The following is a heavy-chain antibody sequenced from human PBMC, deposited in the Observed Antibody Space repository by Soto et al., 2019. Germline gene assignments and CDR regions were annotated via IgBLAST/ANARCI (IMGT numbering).Heavy chain of an antibody. Sequence: EVQLVESGGGLVQPGRSLRLSCAASGFTFDDNAMHWVRQSPGKGLEWVSGIRWNSGTIAYADSVKGRFTISRDNAKNSLYRQMNSLRAEDTAVDYCASDMYCITAAGGGIDDWGQGTLVTVSA. CDR2: IRWNSGTI. J-gene: IGHJ4*02. V-gene: IGHV3-9*01. D-gene: IGHD6-25*01. CDR3: ASDMYCITAAGGGIDD. CDR1: GFTFDDNA.